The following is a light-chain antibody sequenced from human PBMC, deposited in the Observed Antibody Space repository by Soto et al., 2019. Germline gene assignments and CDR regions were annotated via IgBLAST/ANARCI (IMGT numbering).Light chain of an antibody. CDR1: SSDVGGYNY. CDR2: EVK. J-gene: IGLJ3*02. CDR3: SSYTSSTTWV. V-gene: IGLV2-14*01. Sequence: QSALTQPASVSGSPGQSITISCTGASSDVGGYNYVSWFQQHPGKAPKVIIYEVKNRPSGVSTRFSGSKSGNTASLSISGLQAEDEADYYCSSYTSSTTWVFGGGTKLTVL.